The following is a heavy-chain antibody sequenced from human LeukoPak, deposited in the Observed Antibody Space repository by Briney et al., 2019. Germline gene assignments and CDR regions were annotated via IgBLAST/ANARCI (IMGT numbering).Heavy chain of an antibody. CDR1: GFTFSSYA. CDR3: ARDAWNYYGSGYYMDV. CDR2: ISYDGSNK. Sequence: GGSLRLSCAASGFTFSSYAMHWVRQAPGKGLEWVAVISYDGSNKYYADSVKGRFTISRDNSKNTLYLQMNSLRAEDTAVYYCARDAWNYYGSGYYMDVWGKGTTVTISS. D-gene: IGHD3-10*01. J-gene: IGHJ6*03. V-gene: IGHV3-30*14.